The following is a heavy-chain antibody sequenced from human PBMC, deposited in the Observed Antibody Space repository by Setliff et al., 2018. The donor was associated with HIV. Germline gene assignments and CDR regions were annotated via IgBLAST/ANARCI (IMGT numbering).Heavy chain of an antibody. V-gene: IGHV1-3*01. J-gene: IGHJ4*02. D-gene: IGHD5-18*01. CDR1: GYTFTSYA. Sequence: GASVKVSCKASGYTFTSYAIHWVRQAPGQSLEWMGWINAGYGNTKYSQKFQGRVTIARDDTKNTVSLQMTNLEPGDTAMYYCAKGGYGGAYYVAGYWGQGTKVTVSS. CDR2: INAGYGNT. CDR3: AKGGYGGAYYVAGY.